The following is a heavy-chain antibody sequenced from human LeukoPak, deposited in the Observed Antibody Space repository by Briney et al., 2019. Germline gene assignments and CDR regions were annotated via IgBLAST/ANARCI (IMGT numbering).Heavy chain of an antibody. CDR3: ATLRAVVAFDDFDI. CDR1: GFTFSRYW. V-gene: IGHV3-74*01. J-gene: IGHJ3*02. D-gene: IGHD3-22*01. CDR2: ISPDGSSA. Sequence: GGSLRLSCAASGFTFSRYWMHWARQAPGKGLVWVSRISPDGSSAHYEDSVNGRFTISRDNAKNTLYLQMNSLRAEDTAVYYCATLRAVVAFDDFDIWGQGTMVTVSS.